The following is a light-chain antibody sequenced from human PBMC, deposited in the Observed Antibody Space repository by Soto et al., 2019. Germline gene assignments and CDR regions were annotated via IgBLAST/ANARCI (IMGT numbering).Light chain of an antibody. CDR3: QQTYTTPWT. CDR2: DAS. CDR1: QSISTF. Sequence: DIQMTQSPSSLSTSVGDRVTITCRASQSISTFLNWYQQKPGKAPKLLIYDASSLQGGVPSRFSGGGSGTDFTLTITSQQPEDFATYYCQQTYTTPWTFGQGTKVEIK. J-gene: IGKJ1*01. V-gene: IGKV1-39*01.